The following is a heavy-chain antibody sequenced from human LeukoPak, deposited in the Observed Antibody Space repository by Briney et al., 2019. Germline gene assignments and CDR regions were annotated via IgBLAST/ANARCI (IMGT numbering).Heavy chain of an antibody. CDR2: IYSGDTT. CDR1: GFTVSSKY. V-gene: IGHV3-53*01. Sequence: GGSLRLACAASGFTVSSKYMSWVRQAPGKGLEWVSVIYSGDTTYYADSVKGRFTISRDNSRNTLYLQMNSLRAEDTAVYYCARGNDYIWGSYLAYWGQGTLVTVSS. D-gene: IGHD3-16*01. J-gene: IGHJ4*02. CDR3: ARGNDYIWGSYLAY.